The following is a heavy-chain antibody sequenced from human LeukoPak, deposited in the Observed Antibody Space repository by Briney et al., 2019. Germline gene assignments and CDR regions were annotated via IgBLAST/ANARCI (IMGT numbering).Heavy chain of an antibody. CDR3: ARALDDYVWGSYRFPGNYYYMDV. J-gene: IGHJ6*03. Sequence: ASETLSLTCTVSGYSISSGYYWGRIRQPPGKGLEWIGSIYHSGSTYYNPSLKSRVTISVDTSKNQFSLKLSSVTAADTAVYYCARALDDYVWGSYRFPGNYYYMDVWGKGTTVTVSS. V-gene: IGHV4-38-2*02. CDR2: IYHSGST. CDR1: GYSISSGYY. D-gene: IGHD3-16*02.